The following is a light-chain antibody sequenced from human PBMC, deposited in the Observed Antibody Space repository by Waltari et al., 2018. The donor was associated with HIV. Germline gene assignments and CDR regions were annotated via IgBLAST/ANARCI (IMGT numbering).Light chain of an antibody. J-gene: IGKJ4*01. CDR1: QGITNY. CDR2: AAS. CDR3: QKYNSAPLT. Sequence: DIQVTQSPSSLSASVRARLTISCRASQGITNYLAWYQQKPGKVPKLLSYAASTLQSGVPSRFSGSGSGTEFTLTISSLQPEDVATYYCQKYNSAPLTFGGGTKVEIK. V-gene: IGKV1-27*01.